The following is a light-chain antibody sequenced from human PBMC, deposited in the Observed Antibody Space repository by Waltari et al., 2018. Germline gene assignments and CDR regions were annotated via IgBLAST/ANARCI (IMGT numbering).Light chain of an antibody. V-gene: IGKV1-39*01. CDR3: QQSFSIPWA. J-gene: IGKJ1*01. Sequence: DIQMTQSPSSRSASVGDRVTITCRASQYINSYLNWYQHKVGKAPKLLIYAASSLQSGVPSRFSGSGSGTDFTLTISNLQPEDFATYYCQQSFSIPWAFGQGTKVEIK. CDR1: QYINSY. CDR2: AAS.